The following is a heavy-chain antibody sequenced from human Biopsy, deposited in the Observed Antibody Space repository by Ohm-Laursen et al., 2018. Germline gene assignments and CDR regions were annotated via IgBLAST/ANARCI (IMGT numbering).Heavy chain of an antibody. CDR2: IYYSGTN. J-gene: IGHJ4*02. D-gene: IGHD3-3*01. CDR3: ARQVDFWSGYVDY. CDR1: GGSISSYY. V-gene: IGHV4-59*08. Sequence: GTLSLTCTVSGGSISSYYWNWIRQPPGKGLEWIGHIYYSGTNDYSPSLKSRVTISVDTSNNQFSLKLRSVTAADTAVYYCARQVDFWSGYVDYWGQGTLVAVSS.